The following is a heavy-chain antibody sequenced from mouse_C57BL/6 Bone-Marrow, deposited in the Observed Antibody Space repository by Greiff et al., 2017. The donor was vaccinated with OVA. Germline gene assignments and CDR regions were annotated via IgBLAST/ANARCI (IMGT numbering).Heavy chain of an antibody. J-gene: IGHJ2*01. D-gene: IGHD2-4*01. CDR3: ARQVYYDYDDY. CDR1: GYTFTSYW. CDR2: IDPSDSYT. Sequence: QVQLQQPGAELVKPGASVKLSCKASGYTFTSYWMQWVKQRPGQGLEWIGEIDPSDSYTNYNQKFKGKATLTVDTSSSTAYMQLSSLTSEDSAVYYCARQVYYDYDDYWGQGTTLTVSS. V-gene: IGHV1-50*01.